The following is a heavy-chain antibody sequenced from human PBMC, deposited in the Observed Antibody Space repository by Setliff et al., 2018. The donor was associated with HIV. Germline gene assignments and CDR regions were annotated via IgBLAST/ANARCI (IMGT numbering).Heavy chain of an antibody. V-gene: IGHV3-33*06. CDR1: GFTFSSYG. Sequence: PGGSLRLSCAASGFTFSSYGMHWVRQAPGKGLEWVAVIWYDGSNKYYADSVKGRFTISRDNSKNTLYLQMNSLRAEDTAVYYCAKGHKASAFDIWGQGTMVTVSS. CDR2: IWYDGSNK. J-gene: IGHJ3*02. CDR3: AKGHKASAFDI.